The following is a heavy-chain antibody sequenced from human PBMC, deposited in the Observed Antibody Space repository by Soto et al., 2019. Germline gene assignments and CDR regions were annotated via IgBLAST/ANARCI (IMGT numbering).Heavy chain of an antibody. V-gene: IGHV3-30*14. D-gene: IGHD6-19*01. CDR2: ISYDGSDK. Sequence: GGSLRLSCAASGFTFSSYAMHWVRQAPGKGLEWVALISYDGSDKDYADSVKGKFTISRDNSKNTLYLQMNSLRAEDTAVYYCARDRIAVAGNPAYFQHWGQGTLVTVSS. J-gene: IGHJ1*01. CDR1: GFTFSSYA. CDR3: ARDRIAVAGNPAYFQH.